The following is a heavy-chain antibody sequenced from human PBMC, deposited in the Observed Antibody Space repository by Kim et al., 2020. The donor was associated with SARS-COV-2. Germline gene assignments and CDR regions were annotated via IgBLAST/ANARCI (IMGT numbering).Heavy chain of an antibody. CDR3: AREGDWRYWFDP. D-gene: IGHD3-16*01. CDR1: GGSISSSSYY. V-gene: IGHV4-39*07. CDR2: IYYSGST. Sequence: SETLSLTCTVSGGSISSSSYYWGWIRQPPGKGLEWIGSIYYSGSTYYNPSLKSRVTISVDTSKNQFSLKLSSVTAADTAVYYCAREGDWRYWFDPWGQGTLVTVSS. J-gene: IGHJ5*02.